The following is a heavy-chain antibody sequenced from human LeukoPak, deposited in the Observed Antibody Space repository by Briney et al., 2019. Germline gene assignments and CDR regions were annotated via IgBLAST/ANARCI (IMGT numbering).Heavy chain of an antibody. J-gene: IGHJ4*02. CDR3: AKDRSTSCPLNY. V-gene: IGHV3-30*02. D-gene: IGHD2-2*01. CDR1: GFTFSSYG. CDR2: IRYDGSNK. Sequence: GGSLRLSCAASGFTFSSYGMHWVRQAPGKGQEWVAFIRYDGSNKYYADSVKGRFTISRDNSKNTLYLQMNSLRAEDTAVYYCAKDRSTSCPLNYWGQGTLVTVSS.